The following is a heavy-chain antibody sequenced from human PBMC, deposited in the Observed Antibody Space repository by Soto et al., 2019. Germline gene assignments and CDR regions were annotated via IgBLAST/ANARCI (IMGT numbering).Heavy chain of an antibody. Sequence: SETLSLTCTVSGGSISGYYWSWIRQPPGKGLEWIGNVYYSGGAKYNPSVKRRVSISVDTSKNQFSLNLSSVTAADTAVYYCTRDGDGRMTTNPYYYYGMDVWGPGITVT. D-gene: IGHD2-21*02. CDR2: VYYSGGA. J-gene: IGHJ6*02. CDR3: TRDGDGRMTTNPYYYYGMDV. CDR1: GGSISGYY. V-gene: IGHV4-59*01.